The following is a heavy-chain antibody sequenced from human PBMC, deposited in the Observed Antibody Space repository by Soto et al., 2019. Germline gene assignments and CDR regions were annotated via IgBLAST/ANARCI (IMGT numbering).Heavy chain of an antibody. Sequence: QLQLQESGSGLVKPSQTLSLTCAVSGGSISSGGYSWSWIRQPPGKGLEWIGYIYHSGTTYYNPSLKSRVTISVHRXXNQFSLKLSSVTAADTAVYYCARAHYGDYGYGMDVWGQGTTVTVSS. CDR1: GGSISSGGYS. D-gene: IGHD4-17*01. V-gene: IGHV4-30-2*01. J-gene: IGHJ6*02. CDR3: ARAHYGDYGYGMDV. CDR2: IYHSGTT.